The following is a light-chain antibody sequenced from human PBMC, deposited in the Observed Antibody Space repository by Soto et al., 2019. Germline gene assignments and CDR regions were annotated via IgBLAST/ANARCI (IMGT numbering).Light chain of an antibody. CDR2: GAS. V-gene: IGKV3-15*01. J-gene: IGKJ2*01. CDR1: QSVSST. Sequence: DIVMTKSPATLSVSPGERATLSCMASQSVSSTLSWYQQKPGQAPRLLIYGASTRATGIPARFSGSGSGTEFTLTISCLQSEELEVSYWQKYNNWYPFGQGNTLEIK. CDR3: QKYNNWYP.